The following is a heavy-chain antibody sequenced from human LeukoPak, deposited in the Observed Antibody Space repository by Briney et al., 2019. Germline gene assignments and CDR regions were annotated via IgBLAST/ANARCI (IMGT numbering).Heavy chain of an antibody. V-gene: IGHV3-48*01. CDR3: ARANRPSIAARQSPEGHYYFDY. Sequence: GSLRLSCAASGFTFSSYSMNWVRQAPGKGLEWVSYISSSSSTIYYADSVKGRFTISRDNAKNSLYLQMNSLRAEDTAVYYCARANRPSIAARQSPEGHYYFDYWGQGTLATVSS. CDR2: ISSSSSTI. D-gene: IGHD6-6*01. J-gene: IGHJ4*02. CDR1: GFTFSSYS.